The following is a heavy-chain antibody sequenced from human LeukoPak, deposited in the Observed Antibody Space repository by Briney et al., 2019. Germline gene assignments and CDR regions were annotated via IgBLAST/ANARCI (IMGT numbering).Heavy chain of an antibody. J-gene: IGHJ6*03. Sequence: ASVKVSCKASGYTFTSYNINWVRQAPGQGLEWMAWMHPNNGDTGYAQKFQDRVTVTSNTSISTVYMELRSLTSEDTAVYYCARELIVLEPAARRYNYYMDVWGIGTTVSVSS. CDR3: ARELIVLEPAARRYNYYMDV. D-gene: IGHD2-2*01. CDR1: GYTFTSYN. V-gene: IGHV1-8*03. CDR2: MHPNNGDT.